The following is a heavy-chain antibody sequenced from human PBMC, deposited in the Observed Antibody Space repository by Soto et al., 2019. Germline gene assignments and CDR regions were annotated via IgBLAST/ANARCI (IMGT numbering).Heavy chain of an antibody. Sequence: SETLSLTCAVYGGSFSGYYWSWIRQPPGKGLEWIGEINHSGSTNYNPSLKSRVTISVDTSKNQFSLKLSSVTAADTAVYYCATRSDGLPKDIVVVPAARVNYYYYYMEVWGKGTTVTVSS. CDR2: INHSGST. CDR1: GGSFSGYY. D-gene: IGHD2-2*01. J-gene: IGHJ6*03. V-gene: IGHV4-34*01. CDR3: ATRSDGLPKDIVVVPAARVNYYYYYMEV.